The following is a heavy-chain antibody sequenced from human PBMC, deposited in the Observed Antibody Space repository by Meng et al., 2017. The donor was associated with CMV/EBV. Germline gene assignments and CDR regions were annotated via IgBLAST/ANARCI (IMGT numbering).Heavy chain of an antibody. Sequence: QVQLQQVGAGPLKPSGTPSPTCAVYGGSFSGYYWSWIRQPPGKGLEWIGEINHSGSTNYNPSLKSRVTISVDTSKNQFSLELSSVTAADTAVYYCARGGIAAAGPFDYWGQGTLVTVSS. CDR1: GGSFSGYY. CDR2: INHSGST. V-gene: IGHV4-34*01. J-gene: IGHJ4*02. CDR3: ARGGIAAAGPFDY. D-gene: IGHD6-13*01.